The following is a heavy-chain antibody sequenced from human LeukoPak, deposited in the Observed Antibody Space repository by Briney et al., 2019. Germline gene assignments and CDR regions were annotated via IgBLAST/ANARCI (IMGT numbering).Heavy chain of an antibody. CDR2: IYSGGST. CDR3: ARDSVAGTSREY. D-gene: IGHD6-19*01. J-gene: IGHJ4*02. CDR1: GFTVSNNY. V-gene: IGHV3-66*01. Sequence: GGSLRLSCAASGFTVSNNYMSWVRQAPGKGLEWVSVIYSGGSTYYADSVKGRFTISRDNSKNTLYLQMNSLRAEDTAVYYCARDSVAGTSREYWGQGTLVTVSS.